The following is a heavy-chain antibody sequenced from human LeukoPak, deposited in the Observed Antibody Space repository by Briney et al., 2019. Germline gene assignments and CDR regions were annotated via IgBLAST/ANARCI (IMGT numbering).Heavy chain of an antibody. V-gene: IGHV3-72*01. J-gene: IGHJ3*02. D-gene: IGHD3-16*01. Sequence: GGSMRLSSAASGLTLSDHHMEWVRQAPGKGLEWDGRTRVKARGYTTEYAASVKGRFTISRDDSQTSVYLQMSSLKTEDTAVYFCARDGGEGDNSAFDIWGQGTVVTVSS. CDR2: TRVKARGYTT. CDR3: ARDGGEGDNSAFDI. CDR1: GLTLSDHH.